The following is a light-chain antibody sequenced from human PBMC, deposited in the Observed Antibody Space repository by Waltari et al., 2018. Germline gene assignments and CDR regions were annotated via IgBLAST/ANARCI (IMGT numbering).Light chain of an antibody. CDR3: QQYNQWPPN. V-gene: IGKV3-15*01. J-gene: IGKJ2*01. CDR2: HVS. Sequence: EIVMRQSPATLSVSPGASVTLPCRASHDITSNLAWYQQKPGQGPRLLISHVSTRASGIPARFSGSGSGTEFALTISSLQSEDFVVYYCQQYNQWPPNFGQGTKLEIK. CDR1: HDITSN.